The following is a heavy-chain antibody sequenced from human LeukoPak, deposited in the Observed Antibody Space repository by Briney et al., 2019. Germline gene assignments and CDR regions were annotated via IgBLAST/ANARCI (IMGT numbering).Heavy chain of an antibody. V-gene: IGHV3-30*03. CDR2: ISYDGTNK. J-gene: IGHJ4*02. D-gene: IGHD3-22*01. Sequence: GRSLRLSCAASGFTFSSYGMHWVRQAPGKGLEWVAVISYDGTNKYYADSVKGRFTISRDNSKNTLYLQMNSLRAEDTAVYYCARVELGGMYYYDSSGYLDYWGQGTLVTVSS. CDR3: ARVELGGMYYYDSSGYLDY. CDR1: GFTFSSYG.